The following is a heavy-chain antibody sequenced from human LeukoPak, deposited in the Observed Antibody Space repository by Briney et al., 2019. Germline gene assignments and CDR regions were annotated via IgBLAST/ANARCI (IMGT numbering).Heavy chain of an antibody. CDR2: ISGSGGST. Sequence: GSLRLSCAASGFTFSSYWMNWARQAPGKGLEWVSAISGSGGSTYYADSVKGRFTISRDNSKNTLYLQMNSLRAEDTAVYYCAKIPGIADFDYWGQGTLVTVSS. V-gene: IGHV3-23*01. J-gene: IGHJ4*02. D-gene: IGHD6-13*01. CDR1: GFTFSSYW. CDR3: AKIPGIADFDY.